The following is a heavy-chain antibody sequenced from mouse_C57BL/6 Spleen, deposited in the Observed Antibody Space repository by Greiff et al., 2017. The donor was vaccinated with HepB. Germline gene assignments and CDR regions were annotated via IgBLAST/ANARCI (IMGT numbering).Heavy chain of an antibody. V-gene: IGHV1-26*01. J-gene: IGHJ4*01. D-gene: IGHD1-1*01. CDR1: GYTFTDYY. CDR2: INPNNGGT. Sequence: EVQLQQSGPELVKPGASVKISCKASGYTFTDYYMNWVKQSHGKSLEWIGDINPNNGGTSYNQKFKGKATLTVDKSSSTAYLELRSLTSEDSAVYYCARGAFITTYLGAMDYWGQGTSVTVSS. CDR3: ARGAFITTYLGAMDY.